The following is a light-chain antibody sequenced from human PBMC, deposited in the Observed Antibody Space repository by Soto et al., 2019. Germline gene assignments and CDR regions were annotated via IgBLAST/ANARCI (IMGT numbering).Light chain of an antibody. CDR2: GNN. CDR1: SSNIGAGYD. V-gene: IGLV1-40*01. Sequence: QSVLTQPPSVSGAPGQRVTISCTGSSSNIGAGYDVHWYQQLPGTAPKLLIYGNNNRPSGVPDRFSGSKSGTSASLAITGXQXEDEXDYYCQSYDSSLSGHVVFGGGTKLTVL. CDR3: QSYDSSLSGHVV. J-gene: IGLJ2*01.